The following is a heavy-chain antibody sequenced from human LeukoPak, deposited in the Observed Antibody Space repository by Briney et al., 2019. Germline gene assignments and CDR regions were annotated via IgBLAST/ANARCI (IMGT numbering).Heavy chain of an antibody. D-gene: IGHD3-22*01. J-gene: IGHJ4*02. V-gene: IGHV4-34*01. CDR3: ARFVDYYYDSSGYSVGFDY. CDR2: INHSGST. Sequence: SETLSLTCAVYGGSFSGYYWSWIRQPPGKGLEWIGEINHSGSTNYNPSLKSRVTISVDTSKNQFSLKLSFVTAADTAVYYCARFVDYYYDSSGYSVGFDYWGQGTLVTVSS. CDR1: GGSFSGYY.